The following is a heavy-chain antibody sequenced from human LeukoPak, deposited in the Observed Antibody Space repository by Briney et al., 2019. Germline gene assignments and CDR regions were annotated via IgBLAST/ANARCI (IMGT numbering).Heavy chain of an antibody. CDR2: ISSSSTYI. D-gene: IGHD6-19*01. V-gene: IGHV3-21*01. CDR1: GFTFSVYS. CDR3: ARRGASSGGLDY. J-gene: IGHJ4*02. Sequence: GGSLRLSCAASGFTFSVYSMNWVRQAPGRGLEWVSSISSSSTYIYYADSVKGRFTISRDNAKNSLYLQMNSLRAEDTAVYYCARRGASSGGLDYWGQGTLVTVSS.